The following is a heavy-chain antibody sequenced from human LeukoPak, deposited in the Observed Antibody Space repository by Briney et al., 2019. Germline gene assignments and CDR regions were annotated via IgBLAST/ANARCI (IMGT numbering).Heavy chain of an antibody. CDR1: GFTFSSFP. CDR3: ARASITSTYYHYYIDV. J-gene: IGHJ6*03. CDR2: VSPDGSVE. V-gene: IGHV3-30*01. D-gene: IGHD3-10*01. Sequence: PGRSLTLSCAASGFTFSSFPMHWVRQAPGKGLEWVVVVSPDGSVENYADSVKGRFTISRDNSKNTVYLQMNSLRTEDTAVYYCARASITSTYYHYYIDVWGKGTTVTVSS.